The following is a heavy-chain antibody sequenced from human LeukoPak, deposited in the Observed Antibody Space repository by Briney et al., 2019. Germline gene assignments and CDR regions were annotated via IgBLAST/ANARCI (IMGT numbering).Heavy chain of an antibody. CDR3: ARVVVVPAAIITPNAFDI. V-gene: IGHV4-39*07. D-gene: IGHD2-2*01. CDR1: GGSISSSSYY. Sequence: PSETLSLTCTVSGGSISSSSYYWGWIRQPPGKGLEWIGSIYYSGSTYYSPSLKSRVTISVDTSKNQFSLKLSSVTAADTAVYYCARVVVVPAAIITPNAFDIWGQGTMVTVSS. CDR2: IYYSGST. J-gene: IGHJ3*02.